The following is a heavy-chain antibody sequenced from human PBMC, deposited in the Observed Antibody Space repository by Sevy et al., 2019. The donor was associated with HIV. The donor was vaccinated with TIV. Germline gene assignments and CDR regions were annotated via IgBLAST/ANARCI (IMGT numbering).Heavy chain of an antibody. CDR1: GFTFSSYG. D-gene: IGHD6-19*01. Sequence: GGSLRLSCAASGFTFSSYGMHWVRQAPGKGLEWVAVISYDGSNKYYADSVKGRFTISRDNSKNTLYLQMNSLRAEDTAVYYCAKYLDSSGWYYFDYWAREPWSPSPQ. V-gene: IGHV3-30*18. CDR3: AKYLDSSGWYYFDY. J-gene: IGHJ4*02. CDR2: ISYDGSNK.